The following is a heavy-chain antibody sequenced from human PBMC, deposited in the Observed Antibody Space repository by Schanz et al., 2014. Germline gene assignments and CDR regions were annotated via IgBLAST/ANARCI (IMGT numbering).Heavy chain of an antibody. CDR3: AREQIMAAAGLVDY. CDR2: ISSGSSYA. V-gene: IGHV3-11*05. Sequence: QVQLVESGGGLVKPGGSLRLSCSASGFTFRDYYMSWIRQAPGKGLEWVSDISSGSSYANYADSVKGRFSISRDYSKNTLYLQMSSLRAEDTAVYYCAREQIMAAAGLVDYWGHGTLVTVSS. D-gene: IGHD6-13*01. J-gene: IGHJ4*01. CDR1: GFTFRDYY.